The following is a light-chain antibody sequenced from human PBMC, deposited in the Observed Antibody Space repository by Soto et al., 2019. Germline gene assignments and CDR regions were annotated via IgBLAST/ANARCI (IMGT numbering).Light chain of an antibody. CDR1: QSVSSSY. J-gene: IGKJ1*01. CDR3: QQYGSSPPT. V-gene: IGKV3-20*01. CDR2: GAS. Sequence: EIVLTQSQGNLSLSPGERATLSCRASQSVSSSYLAWYQQNPGQAPRLLIYGASTRATGIPDRFSGSGSGTDFTLTISRLEPEDFAVYYCQQYGSSPPTFGQGTKVEIK.